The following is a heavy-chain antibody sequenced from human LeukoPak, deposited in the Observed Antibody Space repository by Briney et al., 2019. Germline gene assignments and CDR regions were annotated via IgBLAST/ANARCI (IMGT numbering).Heavy chain of an antibody. Sequence: PSETLSLTCTVSGDSISSYYWSWIRQPPGEGLEWIGYIYYSGSTNYNPSLKSRVTISVDTSKNQFSLKLSSVTAADTAVYYCARLGPIYWYFDLWGRGTLVTVSS. J-gene: IGHJ2*01. D-gene: IGHD2-21*01. CDR3: ARLGPIYWYFDL. CDR2: IYYSGST. CDR1: GDSISSYY. V-gene: IGHV4-59*08.